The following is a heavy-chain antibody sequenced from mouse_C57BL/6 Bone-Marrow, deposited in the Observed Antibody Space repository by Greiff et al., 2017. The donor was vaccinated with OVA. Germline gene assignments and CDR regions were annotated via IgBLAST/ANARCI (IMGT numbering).Heavy chain of an antibody. CDR3: ARHPRWLLPDWYFDD. Sequence: DVKLVEPGGGLVQPGGSLKLSCAASGFTFSDYGMAWVRQAPRKGPEWVAFISNLAYSIYYADTVTGRFTISRENAKNTLYLEMSRRRSGETAMYYCARHPRWLLPDWYFDDWGTGTTVTVSS. D-gene: IGHD2-3*01. V-gene: IGHV5-15*01. CDR1: GFTFSDYG. J-gene: IGHJ1*03. CDR2: ISNLAYSI.